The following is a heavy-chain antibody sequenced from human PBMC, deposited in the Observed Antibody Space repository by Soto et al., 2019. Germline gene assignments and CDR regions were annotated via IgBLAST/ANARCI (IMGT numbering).Heavy chain of an antibody. CDR1: GFTFTSSA. Sequence: SVKVSCKASGFTFTSSAVQWVRQARGQRLEWIGWIVVGSGNTNYAQKFQERVTITRDMSTSTAYMELSSLRSEDTAVYYCAADPPYYDYSTDHDVWGQGTLVTVSS. V-gene: IGHV1-58*01. CDR2: IVVGSGNT. D-gene: IGHD4-4*01. CDR3: AADPPYYDYSTDHDV. J-gene: IGHJ4*02.